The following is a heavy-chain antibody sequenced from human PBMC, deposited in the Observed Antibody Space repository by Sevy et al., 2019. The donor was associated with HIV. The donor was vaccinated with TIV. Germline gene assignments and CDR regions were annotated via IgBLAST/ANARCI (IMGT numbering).Heavy chain of an antibody. CDR1: GYTLSELP. CDR3: AADSRPLYYDFWSGTTAFDI. Sequence: ASVKVSCKVSGYTLSELPIHWVRQAPGKGPEWMGGFDPEDGEISYAQKFQGRVTMTEDTSTDTAYMDLSSLRSDDTAVYYCAADSRPLYYDFWSGTTAFDIWGQGTMVTVSS. J-gene: IGHJ3*02. V-gene: IGHV1-24*01. CDR2: FDPEDGEI. D-gene: IGHD3-3*01.